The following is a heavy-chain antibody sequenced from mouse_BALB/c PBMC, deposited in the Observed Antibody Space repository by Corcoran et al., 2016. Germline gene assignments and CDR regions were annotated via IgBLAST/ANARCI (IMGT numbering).Heavy chain of an antibody. CDR3: ARVVGSGSSYWYIDL. V-gene: IGHV5-17*01. Sequence: AQLVESGGGVVQPGRSLRLSCAASGFNFRSYGMHWVRQAPGKGLEWVAIIWYDGSNKYYADSVKGRFTISRDNSKNTLYLQMNSLRGEDTALYYCARVVGSGSSYWYIDLWGRGTQVTV. CDR2: IWYDGSNK. J-gene: IGHJ1*01. CDR1: GFNFRSYG. D-gene: IGHD1-3*01.